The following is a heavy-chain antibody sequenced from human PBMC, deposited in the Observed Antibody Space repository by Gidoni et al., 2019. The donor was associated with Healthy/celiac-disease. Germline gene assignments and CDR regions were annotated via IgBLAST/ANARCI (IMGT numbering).Heavy chain of an antibody. J-gene: IGHJ6*02. D-gene: IGHD1-1*01. CDR3: ARGGNWNDAGPLMDV. V-gene: IGHV1-3*01. CDR2: INAGNGNT. Sequence: QVQLVQSGAEVKKPGASVKVSCKASGYTFTSYAMHWVRQAPGQRLEWMGWINAGNGNTKYSQKFQGRVTITRDTSASTAYMELSSLRSEDTAVYYCARGGNWNDAGPLMDVWGQGTTVTVSS. CDR1: GYTFTSYA.